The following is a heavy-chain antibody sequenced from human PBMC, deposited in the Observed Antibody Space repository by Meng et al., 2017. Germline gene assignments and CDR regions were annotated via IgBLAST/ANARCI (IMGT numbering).Heavy chain of an antibody. Sequence: QGPLPVSGPGLGKPSQTLSLTCTVSGGSISSGGYYWSWIRQHPGKGLEWIGYIYYSGSTYYNPSLKSRVTISVDTSKNQFSLKLSSVTAADTAVYYCVTAPITMVRGVIITKWFDPWGQGTLVTVSS. J-gene: IGHJ5*02. CDR1: GGSISSGGYY. D-gene: IGHD3-10*01. CDR3: VTAPITMVRGVIITKWFDP. CDR2: IYYSGST. V-gene: IGHV4-31*03.